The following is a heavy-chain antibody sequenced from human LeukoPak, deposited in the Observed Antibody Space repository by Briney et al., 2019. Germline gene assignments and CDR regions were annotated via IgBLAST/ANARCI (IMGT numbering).Heavy chain of an antibody. CDR2: INPNSGGT. D-gene: IGHD3-10*01. J-gene: IGHJ4*02. V-gene: IGHV1-2*02. CDR3: ARGKMVRGVIIQSLDY. CDR1: GYTFTGYY. Sequence: ASVKVSCKASGYTFTGYYMHWVRQAPGQGLEWMGWINPNSGGTNYAQKFQGRVTMTRDASISTAHMELSRLRSDDTAVYYCARGKMVRGVIIQSLDYWGQGTLVTVSS.